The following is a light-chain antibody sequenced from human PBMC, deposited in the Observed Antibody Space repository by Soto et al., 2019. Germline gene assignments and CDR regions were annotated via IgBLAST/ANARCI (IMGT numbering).Light chain of an antibody. CDR2: DVS. J-gene: IGLJ1*01. CDR3: CSYTTSNTRQIV. Sequence: QSVLTQPASLSWAPGQSITISFTCTSSEVCGYNYVSWYQHHPGKAPKLMIYDVSNRPSGVSNRFSGSKSGNTASLTISGLQPEDEADYYCCSYTTSNTRQIVFGTGTKVTVL. CDR1: SSEVCGYNY. V-gene: IGLV2-14*03.